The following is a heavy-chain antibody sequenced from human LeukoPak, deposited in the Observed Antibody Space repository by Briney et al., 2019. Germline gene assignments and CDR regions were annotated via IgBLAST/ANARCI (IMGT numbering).Heavy chain of an antibody. CDR2: IYTSGST. CDR1: GGSISSGDYY. D-gene: IGHD3-3*01. Sequence: SQTLSLTCTVSGGSISSGDYYWSWIRQPAGKGLEWIGRIYTSGSTNYNPSLKSRVTMSVDTSKNQFSLKLSSVTAADTAVYYCARVFLEWAFDYWGQGTLVTVSS. CDR3: ARVFLEWAFDY. V-gene: IGHV4-61*02. J-gene: IGHJ4*02.